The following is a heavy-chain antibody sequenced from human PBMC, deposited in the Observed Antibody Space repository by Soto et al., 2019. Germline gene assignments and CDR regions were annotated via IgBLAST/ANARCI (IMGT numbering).Heavy chain of an antibody. CDR1: GYTFTSYA. Sequence: QVQLVQSGAEVKKPGASVKVSCKASGYTFTSYAMHWVRQAPGQRLEWMGWINAGNGNTKYSQKFQGRVTITRDTSASTDYMEMSSLRSEDTAVYYCSRGITMVRGVIITASGYWGKGTLVNVSA. J-gene: IGHJ4*02. D-gene: IGHD3-10*01. CDR3: SRGITMVRGVIITASGY. CDR2: INAGNGNT. V-gene: IGHV1-3*01.